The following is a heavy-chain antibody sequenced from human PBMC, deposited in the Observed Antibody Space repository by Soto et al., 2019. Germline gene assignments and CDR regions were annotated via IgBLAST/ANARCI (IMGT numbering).Heavy chain of an antibody. D-gene: IGHD3-10*01. V-gene: IGHV1-24*01. J-gene: IGHJ3*02. CDR2: FDPEDGET. CDR3: ATLRFGELLHAFDI. CDR1: GYTLTELS. Sequence: ASVKGSCKVSGYTLTELSVDWVRQAPGKGLEWMGGFDPEDGETIYAQKFQGRVTMTEDTSTDTAYMELSSLRSEDTAVYYCATLRFGELLHAFDIWGQGTMVTVSS.